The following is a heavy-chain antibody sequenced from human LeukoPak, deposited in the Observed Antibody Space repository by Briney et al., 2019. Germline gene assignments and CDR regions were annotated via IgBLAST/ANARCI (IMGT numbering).Heavy chain of an antibody. J-gene: IGHJ6*02. CDR1: GYTFTSYD. CDR3: ARGPVKTHGMDV. CDR2: KNPNSGRT. Sequence: APVKVSCKASGYTFTSYDINWVRQATGQGLEWMGWKNPNSGRTGFAQRFQGRLTMTTDTSISTAYMELSSLTSEDTAVYYCARGPVKTHGMDVWGQGTTATVSS. V-gene: IGHV1-8*01.